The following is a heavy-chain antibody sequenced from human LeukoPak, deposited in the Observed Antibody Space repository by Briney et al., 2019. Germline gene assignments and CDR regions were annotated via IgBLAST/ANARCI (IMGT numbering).Heavy chain of an antibody. CDR3: ASCPVTTSHYGMDV. V-gene: IGHV4-59*08. CDR1: GGSISSYY. J-gene: IGHJ6*02. D-gene: IGHD4-17*01. CDR2: IYYSGST. Sequence: PPETLSLTCTVSGGSISSYYWSWIRQPPGKGLEWIGYIYYSGSTNYNPSLKSRVTISVDTSKNQFSLKLSSVTAADTAVYYCASCPVTTSHYGMDVWGQGTTVTVSS.